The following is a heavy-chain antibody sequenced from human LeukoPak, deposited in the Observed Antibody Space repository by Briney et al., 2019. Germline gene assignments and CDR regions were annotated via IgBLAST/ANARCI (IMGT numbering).Heavy chain of an antibody. CDR2: IRYDGSNR. CDR1: GFFFSKYG. Sequence: PEGSLRLSCAASGFFFSKYGMHWVRQAPGKGLEWVAFIRYDGSNRYHADSVKGRFTISRDNSRNTLSLQMDSLRADDTAVYYCAKDTGEWELLSDAFDIWGQGTMVTVSS. D-gene: IGHD1-26*01. J-gene: IGHJ3*02. CDR3: AKDTGEWELLSDAFDI. V-gene: IGHV3-30*02.